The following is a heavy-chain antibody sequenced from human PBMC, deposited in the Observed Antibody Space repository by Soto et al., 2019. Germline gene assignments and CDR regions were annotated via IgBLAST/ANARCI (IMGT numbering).Heavy chain of an antibody. Sequence: SETLSLTCTVSGGSISSGGYYWSWIHQHPGKGLEWIGYIYYSGSTYYNPSLKSRVTISVDTSKNQFSLKLSSVTAADTAVYYCARDQPTGLGDNWFDPWGQGTLVTVSS. CDR3: ARDQPTGLGDNWFDP. J-gene: IGHJ5*02. D-gene: IGHD3-9*01. V-gene: IGHV4-31*03. CDR1: GGSISSGGYY. CDR2: IYYSGST.